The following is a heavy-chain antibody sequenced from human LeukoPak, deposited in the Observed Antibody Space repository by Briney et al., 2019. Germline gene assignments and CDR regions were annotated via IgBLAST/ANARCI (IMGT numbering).Heavy chain of an antibody. CDR3: ARSIAFVWFDP. Sequence: PSETLSLTCAVYGGSFSGYYWSWIRQPPGQGLEWIGEINHSGSTNYNPSLKSRVTISVDTSKNQFSLKLSSVTAADTAVYYCARSIAFVWFDPWGQGTLVTVSS. V-gene: IGHV4-34*01. J-gene: IGHJ5*02. CDR1: GGSFSGYY. CDR2: INHSGST.